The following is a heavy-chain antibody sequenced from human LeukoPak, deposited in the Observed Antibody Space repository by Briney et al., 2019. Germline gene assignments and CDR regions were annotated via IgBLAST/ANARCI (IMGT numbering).Heavy chain of an antibody. D-gene: IGHD6-13*01. CDR2: IYYSGST. V-gene: IGHV4-39*01. CDR3: ARYSSSWWAFDY. Sequence: SSETLSLTCTVSGGSISSSSYYWGWIRQPPGKGLEWIGSIYYSGSTYYNPSLKSRVTISVDTSKNQFSLKLSSVTAADTAVYYCARYSSSWWAFDYWGQGTLVTVSS. CDR1: GGSISSSSYY. J-gene: IGHJ4*02.